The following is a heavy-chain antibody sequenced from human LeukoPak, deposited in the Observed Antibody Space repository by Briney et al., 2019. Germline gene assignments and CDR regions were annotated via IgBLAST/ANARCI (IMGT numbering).Heavy chain of an antibody. CDR3: ARQQLVTSYYYMDV. V-gene: IGHV1-69*06. CDR1: GDTFSNYA. J-gene: IGHJ6*03. Sequence: ASVKVSCKASGDTFSNYAISWVRQAPGQGLEWMGGIIPIFGTAKYAQKFQGRVTITADTSTSTAYMELSSLRSEDTAVYYCARQQLVTSYYYMDVWGKGTTVTISS. D-gene: IGHD6-13*01. CDR2: IIPIFGTA.